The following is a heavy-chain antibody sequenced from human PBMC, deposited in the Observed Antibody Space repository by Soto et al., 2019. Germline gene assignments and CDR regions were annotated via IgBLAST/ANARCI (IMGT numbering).Heavy chain of an antibody. V-gene: IGHV4-4*02. D-gene: IGHD2-8*01. CDR3: ARIVYDNRLNYMYFDF. CDR1: GVCISSGNW. CDR2: IFHDGTA. Sequence: SETLSLTCAVSGVCISSGNWWTWVRQAPQRGLEYIGEIFHDGTANYYPSFERRVAISVDTSKNQFSLKLTSATAAETAIYFCARIVYDNRLNYMYFDFWGQGALVTVSS. J-gene: IGHJ4*02.